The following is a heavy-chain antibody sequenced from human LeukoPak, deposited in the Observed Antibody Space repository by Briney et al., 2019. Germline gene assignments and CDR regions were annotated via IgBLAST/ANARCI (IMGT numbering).Heavy chain of an antibody. Sequence: ASETLSLTCIVSGGSISNSSYYWGWIHQPPRKGLEWIGSIYYSGSAYYNPSLKSRVTISVDTSKNQFSLKLTSVTAADTAVYYCARHWVVTPNYWGQGTLVTVSS. J-gene: IGHJ4*02. CDR3: ARHWVVTPNY. CDR1: GGSISNSSYY. CDR2: IYYSGSA. V-gene: IGHV4-39*01. D-gene: IGHD4-23*01.